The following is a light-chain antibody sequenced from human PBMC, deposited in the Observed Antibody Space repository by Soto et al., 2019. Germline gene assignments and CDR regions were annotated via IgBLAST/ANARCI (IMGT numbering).Light chain of an antibody. CDR1: QSVSSN. CDR2: VAA. J-gene: IGKJ4*01. V-gene: IGKV3-15*01. Sequence: EIVMTQSPATLSVSPGERATLSCRASQSVSSNLAWYQQKPGQTPKLLIYVAATRATGIPARFSGSGSGTEFTLTISSLKLNDFVVSYSQLYNNWPLTFGGGTNVEFK. CDR3: QLYNNWPLT.